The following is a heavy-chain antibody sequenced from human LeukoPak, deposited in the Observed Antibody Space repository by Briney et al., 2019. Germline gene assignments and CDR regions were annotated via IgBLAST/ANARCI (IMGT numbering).Heavy chain of an antibody. Sequence: GGSLRLSCAASGFTFSSYGMHWVRQAPGKGLEWVAFIRYDGSNKYYADSVKGRFTISRDNSKNTLYLQMNSLRAEDTAVYYCARDGIEYCGGDCPYLGYMDVWGKGTTVTVSS. V-gene: IGHV3-30*02. CDR2: IRYDGSNK. J-gene: IGHJ6*03. D-gene: IGHD2-21*01. CDR3: ARDGIEYCGGDCPYLGYMDV. CDR1: GFTFSSYG.